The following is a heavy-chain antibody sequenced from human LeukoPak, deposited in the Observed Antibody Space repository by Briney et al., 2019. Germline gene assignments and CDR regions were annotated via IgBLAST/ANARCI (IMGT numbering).Heavy chain of an antibody. Sequence: ASVKVSCKASGYTFTNYAINWVRQAPGQGLEWMGWIHTNTGNPTYAPGFTGRFVFSLDTSVSTAYLQISSLKAEDTAVYFCARFIVTYYDGSSGLNYWGQGTLVTVSS. D-gene: IGHD3-22*01. CDR2: IHTNTGNP. CDR1: GYTFTNYA. J-gene: IGHJ4*02. V-gene: IGHV7-4-1*02. CDR3: ARFIVTYYDGSSGLNY.